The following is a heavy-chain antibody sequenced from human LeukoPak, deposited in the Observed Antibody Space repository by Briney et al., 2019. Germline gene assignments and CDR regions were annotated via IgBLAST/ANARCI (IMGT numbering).Heavy chain of an antibody. V-gene: IGHV1-2*02. Sequence: ASLKVSCKASGYTFTGYYMHWVRQAPGQGLEWMGWINPNSGGTNYAQKFQGRVTMTRDTSISTAYMELSRLRSDDTAVYYCAQTFSDYYYYGMDVWGQGTTVTVSS. CDR1: GYTFTGYY. CDR2: INPNSGGT. J-gene: IGHJ6*02. CDR3: AQTFSDYYYYGMDV.